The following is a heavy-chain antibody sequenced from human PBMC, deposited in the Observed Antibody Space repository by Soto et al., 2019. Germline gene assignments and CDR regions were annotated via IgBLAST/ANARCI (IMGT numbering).Heavy chain of an antibody. D-gene: IGHD6-6*01. Sequence: QLQLQESGPGLVKPSETLSLTCTASGGSISSSSYYWGWIRQPPGKGLEWIETIYYTGSTYYNPSLKSRVTISVDTSKNQFSLKLSSVTAADTAFYFCARQSSTSMAARYFDYWGQGTLVTVSS. J-gene: IGHJ4*02. V-gene: IGHV4-39*01. CDR3: ARQSSTSMAARYFDY. CDR2: IYYTGST. CDR1: GGSISSSSYY.